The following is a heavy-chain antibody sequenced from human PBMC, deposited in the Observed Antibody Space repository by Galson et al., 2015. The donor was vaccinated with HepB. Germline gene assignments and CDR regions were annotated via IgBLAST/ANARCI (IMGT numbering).Heavy chain of an antibody. CDR3: AKDRPSIVGTTRIY. CDR1: GFAFSSYA. V-gene: IGHV3-23*01. J-gene: IGHJ4*02. Sequence: SLRLSCAASGFAFSSYAMSWVRQAPGKGLEWGSGISGSGVNTDYADSVKGRFTISRDNSKNMLFLQMNSLRVDDTAVYYCAKDRPSIVGTTRIYWGQGTLVTVSS. D-gene: IGHD1-26*01. CDR2: ISGSGVNT.